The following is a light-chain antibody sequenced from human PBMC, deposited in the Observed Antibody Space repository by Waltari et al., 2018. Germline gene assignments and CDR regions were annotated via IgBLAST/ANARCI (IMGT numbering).Light chain of an antibody. Sequence: QSALTQPASVSGAPGQSITIPCTGTSRDVGSETFVSWYQQHPGKAPKLMIYEVSKRPSGVSNRFSGSKSGNTDSLTISGLQAEDEADYYCCSYAGSVVFGGGTKLTVL. CDR2: EVS. J-gene: IGLJ2*01. CDR3: CSYAGSVV. CDR1: SRDVGSETF. V-gene: IGLV2-23*02.